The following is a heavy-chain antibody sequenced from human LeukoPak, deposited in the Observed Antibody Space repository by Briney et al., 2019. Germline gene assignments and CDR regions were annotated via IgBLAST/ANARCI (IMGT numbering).Heavy chain of an antibody. CDR2: IYYSGST. J-gene: IGHJ5*02. Sequence: SETLSLTCTVSGGSISSYYWSWIRQPPGKGLEWFGYIYYSGSTNYNPSLKSRLTISVDTSKNQFSLKLSSVTAADTAVYYCAGRTAWDTNWFDPWGQGTLVTVSS. V-gene: IGHV4-59*01. CDR3: AGRTAWDTNWFDP. CDR1: GGSISSYY. D-gene: IGHD5-18*01.